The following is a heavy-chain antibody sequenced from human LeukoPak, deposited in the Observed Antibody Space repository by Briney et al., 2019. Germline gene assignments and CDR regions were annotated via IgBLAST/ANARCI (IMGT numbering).Heavy chain of an antibody. Sequence: GGSLRLSCAASGFTFSGYSMHWVRQAPGKGLEWVAVMWYDGSNKYYADSVKGRFTISRDNSKNTLYLQMNSLRAEDTAVYYCAKDNWNSLDYWGQGTLVTVSS. V-gene: IGHV3-30*02. J-gene: IGHJ4*02. D-gene: IGHD1-7*01. CDR2: MWYDGSNK. CDR1: GFTFSGYS. CDR3: AKDNWNSLDY.